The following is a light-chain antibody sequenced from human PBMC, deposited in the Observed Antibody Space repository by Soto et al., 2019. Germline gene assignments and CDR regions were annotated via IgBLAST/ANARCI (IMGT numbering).Light chain of an antibody. CDR2: DNN. CDR1: SSNIGNNY. Sequence: QSLLTQPPSVSAAPGEKVTISCSGSSSNIGNNYISWYQQLPGTTPKLLIYDNNKRPSSVPHRFSGSTSVTSATLGITGLQTGDEDDSYCGTWDSSMSAGVFGSGTKLTVL. J-gene: IGLJ1*01. V-gene: IGLV1-51*01. CDR3: GTWDSSMSAGV.